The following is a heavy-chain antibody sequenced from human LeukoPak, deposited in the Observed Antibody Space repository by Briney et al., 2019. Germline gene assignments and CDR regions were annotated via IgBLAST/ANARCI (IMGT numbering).Heavy chain of an antibody. V-gene: IGHV4-34*01. D-gene: IGHD3-10*01. CDR1: GGSFSGHY. Sequence: SETLSLNCAVSGGSFSGHYWSWIRQTAGKGLEWIGEINRGGDTNYNPALKNRVTLSIDTSRNQFPMRLSSVTAADTAVYYCARGYGSGSYFEYWGQGTLVTVSS. CDR2: INRGGDT. CDR3: ARGYGSGSYFEY. J-gene: IGHJ4*02.